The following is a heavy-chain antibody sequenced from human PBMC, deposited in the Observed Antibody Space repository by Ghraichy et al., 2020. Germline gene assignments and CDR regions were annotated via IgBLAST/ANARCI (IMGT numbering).Heavy chain of an antibody. J-gene: IGHJ5*02. CDR1: GGSFSGYY. D-gene: IGHD3-16*02. V-gene: IGHV4-34*01. CDR2: INHSGST. Sequence: ETLSLTCAVYGGSFSGYYWSWIRQPPGKGLEWIGEINHSGSTNYNPSLKSRVTISVDTSKNQFSLKLSSVTAADTAVYYCARVTYYDYVWGSYPRQGGFDPWGQGTLVTVSS. CDR3: ARVTYYDYVWGSYPRQGGFDP.